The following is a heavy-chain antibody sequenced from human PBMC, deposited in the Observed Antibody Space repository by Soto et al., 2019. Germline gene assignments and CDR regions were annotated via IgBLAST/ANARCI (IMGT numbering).Heavy chain of an antibody. CDR3: ARHGPLWFGELLVYFDY. Sequence: SETLSLTCTVSGGSISSSSYYWGWIRQPPGKGLEWIGSIYYSGSTYYNPSLKSRVTISVDTSKNQFSLKLSSVTAADTAVYYCARHGPLWFGELLVYFDYWGQGTLVTVSS. CDR1: GGSISSSSYY. J-gene: IGHJ4*02. V-gene: IGHV4-39*01. D-gene: IGHD3-10*01. CDR2: IYYSGST.